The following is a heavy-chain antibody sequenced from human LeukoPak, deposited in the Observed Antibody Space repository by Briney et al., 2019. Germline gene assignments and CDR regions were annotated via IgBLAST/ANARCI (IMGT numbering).Heavy chain of an antibody. V-gene: IGHV3-7*01. Sequence: GGSLRLSCAASGFTFSSYGMHWVRQAPGKGLEWVANIKEDGSEKNYVDSVKGRFTISRDNAKNSLYLHMSSLTAADTAVYYCARPSRAESGYSNFDCWGQGTLVTVSS. J-gene: IGHJ4*02. CDR3: ARPSRAESGYSNFDC. CDR2: IKEDGSEK. D-gene: IGHD3-3*01. CDR1: GFTFSSYG.